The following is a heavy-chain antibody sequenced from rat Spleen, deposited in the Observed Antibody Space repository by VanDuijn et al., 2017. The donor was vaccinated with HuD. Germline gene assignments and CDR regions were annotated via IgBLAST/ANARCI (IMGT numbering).Heavy chain of an antibody. D-gene: IGHD4-3*01. V-gene: IGHV5-25*01. CDR1: GFTFSDFY. CDR3: VRQDTSGYSNWFGY. J-gene: IGHJ3*01. CDR2: ISPSGVT. Sequence: EVQLVESDGGLVQPGRSLKLSCAASGFTFSDFYMAWVRQAPTKGLEWVASISPSGVTYYRDSVKGRFTVSRENAKSTLYFLMDSLRSEDTATYYCVRQDTSGYSNWFGYWGQGTLVTVSS.